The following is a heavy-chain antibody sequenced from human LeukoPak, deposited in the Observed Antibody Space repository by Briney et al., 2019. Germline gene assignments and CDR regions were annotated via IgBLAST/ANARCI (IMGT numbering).Heavy chain of an antibody. J-gene: IGHJ4*02. Sequence: AGGALRLSCAASGFTLSSYAMSWGRPAPGEGVEWVSAISGSGGSTYYADSVKGRFTISRDNSKNTLYLQMNSLRAEDTAVYYCAKLHRWEPGDCWGQGTLVTVSS. CDR1: GFTLSSYA. D-gene: IGHD1-26*01. CDR3: AKLHRWEPGDC. CDR2: ISGSGGST. V-gene: IGHV3-23*01.